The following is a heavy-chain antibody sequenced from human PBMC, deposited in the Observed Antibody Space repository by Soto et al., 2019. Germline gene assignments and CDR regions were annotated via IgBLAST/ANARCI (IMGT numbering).Heavy chain of an antibody. Sequence: KPSETLSLTCTVSGGSISSGDYYWSWIRQPPGKGLEWIGYIYYSGSTYYNPSLKSRVTISVDTSKNQFSLKLSSVTAADTAVYYCAQAAAGHLFDYWGQGTLVTVSS. D-gene: IGHD6-13*01. V-gene: IGHV4-30-4*01. CDR1: GGSISSGDYY. CDR3: AQAAAGHLFDY. J-gene: IGHJ4*02. CDR2: IYYSGST.